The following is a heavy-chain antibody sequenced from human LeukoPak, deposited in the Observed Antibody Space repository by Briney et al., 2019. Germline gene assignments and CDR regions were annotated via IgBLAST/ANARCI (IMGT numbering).Heavy chain of an antibody. V-gene: IGHV3-30*04. Sequence: GGSLRLSCTGFGLTFGDYAVSWFRQAPGKGLEWVAIIEDYSDSVKGRFTISKDNFKNTLFLQMSSLRDEDTAVYYCARDISTGWSIKYFFDYWGQGSLVTVSS. CDR2: IE. CDR1: GLTFGDYA. D-gene: IGHD6-19*01. CDR3: ARDISTGWSIKYFFDY. J-gene: IGHJ4*02.